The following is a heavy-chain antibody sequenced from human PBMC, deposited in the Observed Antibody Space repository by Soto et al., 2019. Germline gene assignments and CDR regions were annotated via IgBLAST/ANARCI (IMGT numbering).Heavy chain of an antibody. V-gene: IGHV3-30*18. CDR3: AKDLYGAGWYDYFDP. D-gene: IGHD6-19*01. J-gene: IGHJ5*02. CDR1: GFTFSTTG. Sequence: QVHLVESGGGVVQPGRPLRLSCAASGFTFSTTGMHWVRQAPGKGLEWVAMISHDGGVKHYTDSVKGRFTISRDTSNNTVYLQMNSLRPEDTAMYHGAKDLYGAGWYDYFDPWGQGTLVTVSS. CDR2: ISHDGGVK.